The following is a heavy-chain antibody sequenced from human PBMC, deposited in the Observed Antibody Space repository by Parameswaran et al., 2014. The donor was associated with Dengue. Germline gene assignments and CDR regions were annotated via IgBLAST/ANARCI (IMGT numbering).Heavy chain of an antibody. CDR3: AKDLAAYCGGDCYSSRDY. CDR2: ISGSGGST. J-gene: IGHJ4*02. D-gene: IGHD2-21*02. V-gene: IGHV3-23*01. Sequence: VRQAPGKGLEWVSAISGSGGSTYYAGSVKGRFTISRDNSKNTLYLQMNSLRAEDTAVYYCAKDLAAYCGGDCYSSRDYWGQGTLVTVSS.